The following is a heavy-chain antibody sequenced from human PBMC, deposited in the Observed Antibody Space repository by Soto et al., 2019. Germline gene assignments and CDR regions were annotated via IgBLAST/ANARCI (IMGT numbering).Heavy chain of an antibody. D-gene: IGHD6-13*01. CDR2: ISNSGST. Sequence: QVQLQESGPGLVKPSETLSLTCTVSGGSISSYYWSFIRQPPGKGLEWIGYISNSGSTNYNSSLKSRVTIPVDTSKNQFSLKLSAVTAADTAVYYCAKDIGSAAGTGGASDIWGQGTMVTVSS. CDR3: AKDIGSAAGTGGASDI. J-gene: IGHJ3*02. CDR1: GGSISSYY. V-gene: IGHV4-59*01.